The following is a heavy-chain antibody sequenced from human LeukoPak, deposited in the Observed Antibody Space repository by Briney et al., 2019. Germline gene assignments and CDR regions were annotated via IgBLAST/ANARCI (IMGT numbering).Heavy chain of an antibody. D-gene: IGHD4-17*01. CDR3: ARVPHDYGDYVGLDY. J-gene: IGHJ4*02. CDR2: INHSGST. V-gene: IGHV4-34*01. CDR1: GGSFSGYY. Sequence: KPSETLSLTCAVYGGSFSGYYWSWIRQPPGXXXXWIGEINHSGSTNYSPSLKSRVTISVDTSKNQFSLKLSSVTAADTAVYYCARVPHDYGDYVGLDYWGQGTLVTVSS.